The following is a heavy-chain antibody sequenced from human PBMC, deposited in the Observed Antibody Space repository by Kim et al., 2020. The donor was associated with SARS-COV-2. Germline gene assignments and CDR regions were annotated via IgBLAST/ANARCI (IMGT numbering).Heavy chain of an antibody. D-gene: IGHD3-22*01. J-gene: IGHJ2*01. Sequence: VKGRFTISRDNAKNSLYLQMNSLRAEDTAVYYCARDGTTYYYDSSGYFDLWGRGTLVTVSS. V-gene: IGHV3-11*06. CDR3: ARDGTTYYYDSSGYFDL.